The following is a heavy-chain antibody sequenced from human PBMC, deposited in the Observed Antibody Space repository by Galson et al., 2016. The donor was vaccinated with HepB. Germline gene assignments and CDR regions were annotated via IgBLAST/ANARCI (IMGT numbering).Heavy chain of an antibody. CDR2: LWYDVSNE. CDR3: AKEVPNAFDP. V-gene: IGHV3-33*06. D-gene: IGHD2-8*01. Sequence: SLRLSCAASGFNFGRYGMHWVRQAPGKGLEWVAVLWYDVSNEYYAESVKGRFTVSRDNSRNTLYLQMHSLRAEDTAVYYCAKEVPNAFDPWGQGTLVTVSS. J-gene: IGHJ5*02. CDR1: GFNFGRYG.